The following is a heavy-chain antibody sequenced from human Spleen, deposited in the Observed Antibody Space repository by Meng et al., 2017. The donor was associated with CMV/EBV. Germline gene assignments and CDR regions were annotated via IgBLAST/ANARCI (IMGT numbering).Heavy chain of an antibody. J-gene: IGHJ6*02. CDR2: ISSSSSYI. V-gene: IGHV3-21*01. D-gene: IGHD3-9*01. Sequence: GESLKISCVASGVTFSSYSMNWVRQAPGKGLEWVSSISSSSSYIYYADSVKGRFTISRDNAKNSLYLQMNSLRAEDTAVYYCARDRSHYDILTGYYRTDYGMDVWGQGTTVTVSS. CDR1: GVTFSSYS. CDR3: ARDRSHYDILTGYYRTDYGMDV.